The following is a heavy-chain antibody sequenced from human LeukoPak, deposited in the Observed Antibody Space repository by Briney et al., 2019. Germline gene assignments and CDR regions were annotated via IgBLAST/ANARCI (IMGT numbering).Heavy chain of an antibody. CDR2: IYYSGST. Sequence: PSETLSLTCAVSGGSISSSIYYWGRIRQPPGKGLEWIGSIYYSGSTYYNPSLKSRVTISVDTSKNQFSLKLSSVTAADTAVYYCARSVRQVVSTFDYWGQGTLVTVSS. V-gene: IGHV4-39*01. CDR3: ARSVRQVVSTFDY. CDR1: GGSISSSIYY. D-gene: IGHD3-22*01. J-gene: IGHJ4*02.